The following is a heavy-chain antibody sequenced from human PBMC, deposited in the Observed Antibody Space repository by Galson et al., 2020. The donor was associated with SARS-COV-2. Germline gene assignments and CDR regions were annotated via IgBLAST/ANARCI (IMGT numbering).Heavy chain of an antibody. CDR3: ARDSIWFGERGYDAFDI. CDR2: IYYSGST. J-gene: IGHJ3*02. CDR1: GGSISSGDYY. V-gene: IGHV4-30-4*08. D-gene: IGHD3-10*01. Sequence: SETLSLTCTVSGGSISSGDYYWSWIRQPPGKGLEWIGYIYYSGSTYYNPSLKSRVTISVDTSKNQFSLKLSSVTAADTAVYYCARDSIWFGERGYDAFDIWGQGTMVTVSS.